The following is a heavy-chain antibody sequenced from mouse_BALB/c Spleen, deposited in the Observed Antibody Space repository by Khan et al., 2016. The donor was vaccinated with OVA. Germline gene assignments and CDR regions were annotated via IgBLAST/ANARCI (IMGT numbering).Heavy chain of an antibody. Sequence: EVELVESGGGLVKPGGSLKLSCAASGFTFSNYAMSWVRQSPEKRLEWVASIGSGDSTYYLDSVKGRFTISRDNARNILYLQTSSLRSEDTAMYYCARDYWFAYWGQGTLVTVSA. J-gene: IGHJ3*01. CDR3: ARDYWFAY. V-gene: IGHV5-6-5*01. CDR2: IGSGDST. CDR1: GFTFSNYA.